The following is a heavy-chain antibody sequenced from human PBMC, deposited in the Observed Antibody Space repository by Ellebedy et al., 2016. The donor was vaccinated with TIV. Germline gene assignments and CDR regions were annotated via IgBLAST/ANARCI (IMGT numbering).Heavy chain of an antibody. V-gene: IGHV3-7*01. J-gene: IGHJ5*02. Sequence: PGGSLRLSCSASGFTFSSYWLAWVRQPPGKGLEWVATLKEDGTAQSYLDSVKGRFTTSIDKAKNSVFLQMNDLRVDDTAVYYCECSSGPWGQGALATVSS. CDR1: GFTFSSYW. D-gene: IGHD4/OR15-4a*01. CDR3: ECSSGP. CDR2: LKEDGTAQ.